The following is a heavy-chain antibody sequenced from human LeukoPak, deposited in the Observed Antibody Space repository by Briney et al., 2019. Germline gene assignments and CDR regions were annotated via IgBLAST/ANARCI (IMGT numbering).Heavy chain of an antibody. CDR2: ISGSGGST. D-gene: IGHD3-10*01. Sequence: PGGSLRLSCAASGFTFSSYGMSWFRQAPGKGLEWVSAISGSGGSTYYADSVKGRFTISRDNSKNTLYLQMNSLRAEDTAIYYCARDYGSGTYSLDYWGQGTLVTVSS. CDR1: GFTFSSYG. CDR3: ARDYGSGTYSLDY. J-gene: IGHJ4*02. V-gene: IGHV3-23*01.